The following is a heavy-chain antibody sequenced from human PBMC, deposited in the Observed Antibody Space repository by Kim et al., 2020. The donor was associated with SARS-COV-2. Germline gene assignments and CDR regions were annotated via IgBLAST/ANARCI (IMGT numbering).Heavy chain of an antibody. Sequence: GGSLRLSCAASGFTFSSYAMYWVRQAPGKGLEWVSVIYSGGTTIYYADSVKGRFTISRDDSKNTVYMQMNSLRAGDTAVYYCARVPATAVWGQGTLVTVSS. CDR2: IYSGGTTI. J-gene: IGHJ4*02. D-gene: IGHD2-2*01. CDR1: GFTFSSYA. V-gene: IGHV3-23*03. CDR3: ARVPATAV.